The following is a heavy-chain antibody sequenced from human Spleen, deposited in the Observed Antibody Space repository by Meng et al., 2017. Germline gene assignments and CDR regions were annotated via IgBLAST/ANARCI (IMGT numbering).Heavy chain of an antibody. CDR2: ISAYNGNT. CDR1: GYTFISYG. D-gene: IGHD4/OR15-4a*01. V-gene: IGHV1-18*01. J-gene: IGHJ5*02. Sequence: QVPLVQSGAGVKKPGASVKVACKASGYTFISYGISWVRQAPGQGLEWMGWISAYNGNTYYAEKVQDRLTMTTDTSTSTAYMELRSLRSDDTAVYYCARDDYGDPLGSWGQGTLVTVSS. CDR3: ARDDYGDPLGS.